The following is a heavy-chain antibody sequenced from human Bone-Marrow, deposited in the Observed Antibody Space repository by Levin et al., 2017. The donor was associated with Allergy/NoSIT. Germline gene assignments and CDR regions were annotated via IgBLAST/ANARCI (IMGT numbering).Heavy chain of an antibody. CDR1: GGSISSYY. V-gene: IGHV4-59*01. CDR3: ARCLRGTPGSYNWFDP. D-gene: IGHD3-16*01. J-gene: IGHJ5*02. CDR2: IYYSGST. Sequence: SETLSLTCTVSGGSISSYYWSWIRQPPGKGLEWIGYIYYSGSTNYNPSLKSRVTISVDTSKNQFSLKLSSVTAAGTAVYYSARCLRGTPGSYNWFDPWGQGTLVTVSS.